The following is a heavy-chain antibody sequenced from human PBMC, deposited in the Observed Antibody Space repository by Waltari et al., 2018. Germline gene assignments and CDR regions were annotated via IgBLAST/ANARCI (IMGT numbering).Heavy chain of an antibody. CDR1: GFPFSRVE. CDR3: ARDYPDY. Sequence: EVQLVESGGGSVQPGGPLSLSCADSGFPFSRVEMNWVRKAPGNGVEWVSYISKSGTTMYYADSVKGRFTVSRDNAKNSLYLQMNSLRADDTAVYYCARDYPDYWGQGTLVTVSS. J-gene: IGHJ4*02. CDR2: ISKSGTTM. V-gene: IGHV3-48*03.